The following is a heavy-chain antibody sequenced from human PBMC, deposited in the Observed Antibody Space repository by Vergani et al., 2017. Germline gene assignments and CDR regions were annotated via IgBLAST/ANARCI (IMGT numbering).Heavy chain of an antibody. Sequence: QVQLQESGPGLVKPSQTLSLTCTVSGGSISSGGYYWSWIRQHPGKGLEWIGYIYYSGRTYYKQSIKSRVTISVDTHKNQFYLMLCSVTAADTAVYYCARQTWTNNFDYWGQGTLVTVSS. CDR3: ARQTWTNNFDY. D-gene: IGHD3/OR15-3a*01. CDR1: GGSISSGGYY. J-gene: IGHJ4*02. V-gene: IGHV4-31*03. CDR2: IYYSGRT.